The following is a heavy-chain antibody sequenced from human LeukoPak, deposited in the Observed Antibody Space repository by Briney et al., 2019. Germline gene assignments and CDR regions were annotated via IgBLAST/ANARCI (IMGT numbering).Heavy chain of an antibody. D-gene: IGHD3-22*01. CDR3: ARGRIAKIVVVHSFSYGMDV. CDR1: GFTVTSNF. J-gene: IGHJ6*02. Sequence: PGGSLRLSCAVSGFTVTSNFMSWVRQAPGKGLEWIGEINDYTGDTNYNPSLNSRVSISLEKSKNQFSLELRSVTAADTAVYYCARGRIAKIVVVHSFSYGMDVWGQGTTVTVSS. V-gene: IGHV4-34*01. CDR2: INDYTGDT.